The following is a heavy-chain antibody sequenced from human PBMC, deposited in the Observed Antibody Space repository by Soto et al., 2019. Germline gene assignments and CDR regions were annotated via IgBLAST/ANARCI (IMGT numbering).Heavy chain of an antibody. J-gene: IGHJ6*03. CDR2: IIPIFGTA. CDR3: ATRLGGYDQPNYYYYMDV. V-gene: IGHV1-69*06. D-gene: IGHD5-12*01. CDR1: GGTFSSYA. Sequence: SVKVSCKASGGTFSSYAISWVRQAPGQGLEWMGGIIPIFGTANYAQKFQGRVTITADKSTSTAYMELSSLRSEDTAVYSCATRLGGYDQPNYYYYMDVWGKGTTVTVSS.